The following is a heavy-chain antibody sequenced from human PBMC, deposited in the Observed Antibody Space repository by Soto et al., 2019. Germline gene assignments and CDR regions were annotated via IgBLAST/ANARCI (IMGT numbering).Heavy chain of an antibody. Sequence: GASVKVSCKASGYTFTSYGIGWVRQAPGQGLEWMGWISAYNGNTNYAQKLQGRVTMTTDTSTSTAYMELRSLRSDDTAVYYCARTLFSSGWSRGYYYGLDVCGPGTTVTVSS. CDR2: ISAYNGNT. V-gene: IGHV1-18*04. J-gene: IGHJ6*02. D-gene: IGHD6-19*01. CDR3: ARTLFSSGWSRGYYYGLDV. CDR1: GYTFTSYG.